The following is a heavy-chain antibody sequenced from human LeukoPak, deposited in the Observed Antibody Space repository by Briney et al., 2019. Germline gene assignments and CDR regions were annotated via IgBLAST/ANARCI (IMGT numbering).Heavy chain of an antibody. CDR2: IYYSGGT. J-gene: IGHJ6*02. CDR1: GGSISSYS. Sequence: SETPSLTCTVSGGSISSYSWSWIRQPPGRGLEWIGYIYYSGGTHYNPSLKSRVTMSVDTSKNQLSLKVSSVTAADTAVYYCARDVGSGVAGPEGYYYYGMDVWGQGTTVTVSS. V-gene: IGHV4-59*01. CDR3: ARDVGSGVAGPEGYYYYGMDV. D-gene: IGHD6-19*01.